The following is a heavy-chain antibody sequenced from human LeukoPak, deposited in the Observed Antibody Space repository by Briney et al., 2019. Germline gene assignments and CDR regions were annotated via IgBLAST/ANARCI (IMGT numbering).Heavy chain of an antibody. CDR1: GFXFSSYG. D-gene: IGHD6-19*01. CDR2: IWYDGSNK. J-gene: IGHJ4*02. V-gene: IGHV3-33*01. Sequence: PGGSLRLSCAASGFXFSSYGMHWVRQAPGKGLEWVSIIWYDGSNKYYADSVKGRFTISKDNPKNTLYLQMNSLRAEDTAIYYCARDPGHNGWYGDNWGQGILVTVSS. CDR3: ARDPGHNGWYGDN.